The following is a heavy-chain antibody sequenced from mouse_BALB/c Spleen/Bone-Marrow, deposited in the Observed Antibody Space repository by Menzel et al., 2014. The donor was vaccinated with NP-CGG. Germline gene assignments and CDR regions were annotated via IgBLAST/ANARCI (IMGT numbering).Heavy chain of an antibody. CDR1: GYTFISYW. CDR2: IYPGDGGT. J-gene: IGHJ4*01. V-gene: IGHV1-87*01. Sequence: QVQLKESVAGLARPGVSVKLSCTASGYTFISYWMPGAKQRPGQGLEWIGAIYPGDGGTRYTQKFKGKATLTADKSSSTAYMQLSSLASEDSAVYYCARRGNYGNAMDYRGQGTSVAVSS. D-gene: IGHD2-1*01. CDR3: ARRGNYGNAMDY.